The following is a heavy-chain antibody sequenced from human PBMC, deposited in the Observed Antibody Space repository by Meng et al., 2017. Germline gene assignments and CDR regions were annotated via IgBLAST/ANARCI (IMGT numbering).Heavy chain of an antibody. CDR1: GFTFRSYA. D-gene: IGHD4-11*01. CDR3: AKCRGTTVTPFDY. Sequence: EVQLLESGGGLVQHGGSLRLSCAASGFTFRSYALNWVRQAPGKGLGWVSVISGSGGTTYYADSVKGRFTISRDNSKNTLYLQMNRLSADDTAVYYCAKCRGTTVTPFDYWGQGTVVTVSS. CDR2: ISGSGGTT. J-gene: IGHJ4*02. V-gene: IGHV3-23*01.